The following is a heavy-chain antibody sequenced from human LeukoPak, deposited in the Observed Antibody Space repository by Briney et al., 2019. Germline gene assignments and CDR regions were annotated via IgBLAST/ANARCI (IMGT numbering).Heavy chain of an antibody. J-gene: IGHJ4*02. V-gene: IGHV4-59*01. CDR2: IYYSGST. CDR1: GGSIRSYY. Sequence: SETLSLTCTVPGGSIRSYYWSWIRQPPGKGLEWIGYIYYSGSTNYNPSLKSRVTISIDTSKKHFSLKLSSVTAADTAVYYCARVTSGWYLIDFWGQGTLVTVSS. CDR3: ARVTSGWYLIDF. D-gene: IGHD6-19*01.